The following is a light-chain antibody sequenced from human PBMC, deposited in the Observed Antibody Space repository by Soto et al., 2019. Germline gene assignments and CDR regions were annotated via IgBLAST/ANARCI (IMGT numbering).Light chain of an antibody. CDR3: SSYSISTAYL. V-gene: IGLV2-14*01. CDR1: STDIGRYDY. J-gene: IGLJ1*01. CDR2: EVN. Sequence: QSALTQPASVSGSPGQSITISCTGTSTDIGRYDYVSWYQLHPGKAPKLMVFEVNYRPSGVSYRFSGSKSGNTASLTISGLQAEGEADYFCSSYSISTAYLFGTGTKLTVL.